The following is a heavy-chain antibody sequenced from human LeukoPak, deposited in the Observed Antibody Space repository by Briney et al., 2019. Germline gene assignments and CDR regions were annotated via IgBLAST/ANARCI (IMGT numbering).Heavy chain of an antibody. D-gene: IGHD6-19*01. Sequence: SETLSLTCAVSGFTFSSNYWSWIRQPPGKGLDWIGEINHSGSTNYNPSLKRRVTISVDTSKNKFSLKLSSVTAADSAVYYCARASKWLVNYSSGQGNLVTVSS. CDR3: ARASKWLVNYS. J-gene: IGHJ4*02. CDR2: INHSGST. CDR1: GFTFSSNY. V-gene: IGHV4-34*08.